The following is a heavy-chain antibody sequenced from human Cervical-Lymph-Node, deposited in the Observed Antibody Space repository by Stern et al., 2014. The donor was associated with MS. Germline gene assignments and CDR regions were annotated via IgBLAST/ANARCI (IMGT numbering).Heavy chain of an antibody. CDR2: IIPMFGTT. CDR1: GGTFSDV. D-gene: IGHD3-16*01. CDR3: ATTFH. V-gene: IGHV1-69*01. Sequence: VQLVESGPEVKKPGSSVKLSCKASGGTFSDVINWGRQAPGQGLDWMGGIIPMFGTTNYAQKFQGRVKITADESMTTGYMELTSLTSEDTALYYCATTFHWGQGTLITVSS. J-gene: IGHJ4*02.